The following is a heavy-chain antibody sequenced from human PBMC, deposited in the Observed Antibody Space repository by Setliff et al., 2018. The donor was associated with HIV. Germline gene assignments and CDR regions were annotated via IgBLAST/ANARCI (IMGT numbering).Heavy chain of an antibody. J-gene: IGHJ3*01. CDR2: FDPESGET. D-gene: IGHD5-12*01. CDR3: ATLGDLDIVAHYAFDC. CDR1: GDTLTELS. Sequence: ASVKVSSKVSGDTLTELSMHVVRQAPGKGLDWMGGFDPESGETVYARKFQGRVTMTEDTSTDTAYMELSSLTSEDTAIYYCATLGDLDIVAHYAFDCWGQVTMVAVSS. V-gene: IGHV1-24*01.